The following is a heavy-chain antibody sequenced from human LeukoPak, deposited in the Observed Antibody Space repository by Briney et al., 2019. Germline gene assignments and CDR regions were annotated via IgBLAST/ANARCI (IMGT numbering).Heavy chain of an antibody. V-gene: IGHV3-7*01. D-gene: IGHD3-22*01. CDR2: IKQDGSAK. CDR3: ARDHQSGYYVY. CDR1: GFTFSNYW. J-gene: IGHJ4*02. Sequence: PGGSLRLSCAASGFTFSNYWMTWVRQAPGKGLEWVANIKQDGSAKYYADSVKGRFSISRDNAKNSLYLQVNTLRAEDTAVYYCARDHQSGYYVYWGQGTLVTVSS.